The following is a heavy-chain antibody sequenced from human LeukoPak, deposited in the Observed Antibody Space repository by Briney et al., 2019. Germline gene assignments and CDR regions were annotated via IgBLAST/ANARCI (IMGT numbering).Heavy chain of an antibody. CDR1: GFTFSSYE. J-gene: IGHJ4*02. V-gene: IGHV3-48*03. Sequence: TGGSLRLSCAASGFTFSSYEMNWVRQAPGKGLEWVSYISSSGSIIYYADSVKSRFTISRDNDKNSLYLQMNSLRAEDTAMYYCARVQRTYYFDYWGQGTLVTVSS. CDR3: ARVQRTYYFDY. CDR2: ISSSGSII.